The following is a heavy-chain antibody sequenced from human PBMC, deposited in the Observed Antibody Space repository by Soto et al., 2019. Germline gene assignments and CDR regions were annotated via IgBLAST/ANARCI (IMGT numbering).Heavy chain of an antibody. CDR1: GFTFSSYS. Sequence: PGGSLRLSCAASGFTFSSYSMNWVHQAPGKGLEWVSSISSSSSYIYYADSVKGRFTISRDNAKNSLYLQMNSQRAEDTAVYYFATDLAVAGADHDAFDICAQRTTVTVSS. CDR2: ISSSSSYI. CDR3: ATDLAVAGADHDAFDI. J-gene: IGHJ3*02. D-gene: IGHD6-19*01. V-gene: IGHV3-21*01.